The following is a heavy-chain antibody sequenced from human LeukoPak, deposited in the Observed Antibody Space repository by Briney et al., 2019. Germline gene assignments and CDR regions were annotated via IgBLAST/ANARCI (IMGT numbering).Heavy chain of an antibody. CDR1: GFTVSSNY. V-gene: IGHV3-53*01. CDR2: IYSSGNT. Sequence: GSLRLSCAASGFTVSSNYMSWVRQVPGKGLEWVSIIYSSGNTFYADSVKGRFTISRDNSKNTLYLQMNSLRAEDTAVYFCARGPRTDSFDYWGQGTLVTVSS. CDR3: ARGPRTDSFDY. J-gene: IGHJ4*02. D-gene: IGHD4-17*01.